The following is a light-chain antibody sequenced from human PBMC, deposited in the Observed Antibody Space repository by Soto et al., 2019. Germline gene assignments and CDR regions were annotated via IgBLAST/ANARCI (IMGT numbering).Light chain of an antibody. CDR2: WAY. J-gene: IGKJ4*01. CDR1: QRLLYSSNNKNY. V-gene: IGKV4-1*01. Sequence: DIVMTQSPDSLAVSLGETATINCKSSQRLLYSSNNKNYLAWYRQKPRQPPELLIYWAYTREYGVPGRYSGSGSVTDFTLTICSLRAEDVAIDYCQQYYETPLTFGGGTTVEI. CDR3: QQYYETPLT.